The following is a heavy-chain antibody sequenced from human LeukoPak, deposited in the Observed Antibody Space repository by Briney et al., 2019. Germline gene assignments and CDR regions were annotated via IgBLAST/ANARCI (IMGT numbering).Heavy chain of an antibody. J-gene: IGHJ4*02. V-gene: IGHV4-34*01. Sequence: SETLSLTCAVYGGSFSGYYWSWIRQPPGKGLEWIGEINHSGSTNYNPSLKSRVTISVDTSKNQFSLKLSSVTAADTAVYYCASPSGSYRNQTKPFDYWGQGTLVTVSS. CDR3: ASPSGSYRNQTKPFDY. CDR2: INHSGST. D-gene: IGHD1-26*01. CDR1: GGSFSGYY.